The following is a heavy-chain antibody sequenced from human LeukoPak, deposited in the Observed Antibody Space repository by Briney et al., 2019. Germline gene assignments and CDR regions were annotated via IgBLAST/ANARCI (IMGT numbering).Heavy chain of an antibody. CDR2: ISYDGSNK. CDR1: GFTFSSYA. D-gene: IGHD2-21*02. J-gene: IGHJ4*02. V-gene: IGHV3-30*15. Sequence: GGSLRLSCAASGFTFSSYAMHWVRQAPGKGLEWVAVISYDGSNKYYADSVKGRFTISRDNSKNTLYLQMSSLRAEDTAVYYCARSLRCGGDCYPNSYFDYWGQGTLVTVSS. CDR3: ARSLRCGGDCYPNSYFDY.